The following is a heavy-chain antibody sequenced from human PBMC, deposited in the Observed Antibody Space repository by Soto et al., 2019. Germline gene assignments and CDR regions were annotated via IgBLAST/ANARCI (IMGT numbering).Heavy chain of an antibody. D-gene: IGHD6-13*01. CDR3: AKDIGAAAVAGIIYYYYGMDV. J-gene: IGHJ6*02. CDR1: GFTFDDYT. Sequence: GGSLRLSCAASGFTFDDYTMHWVRQAPGKGLEWVSLISWDGGSTYYADSVKGRFTISRDNSKNSLYLQMNSLRTEDTALYYCAKDIGAAAVAGIIYYYYGMDVWGQGTTVTVSS. V-gene: IGHV3-43*01. CDR2: ISWDGGST.